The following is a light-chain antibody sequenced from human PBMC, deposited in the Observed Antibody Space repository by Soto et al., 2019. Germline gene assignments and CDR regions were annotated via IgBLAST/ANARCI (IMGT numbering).Light chain of an antibody. V-gene: IGLV8-61*01. Sequence: QTVVTQEPSFSVSPGGTVTLTCGLSSGSVSTHYYPSWYQQTPGQAPRTLIYNTNTRSSGVPDRFSGSILGNKAALTITGAQADDESDYYCVLYMGGGIRVFGGGTKVTVL. CDR1: SGSVSTHYY. J-gene: IGLJ3*02. CDR2: NTN. CDR3: VLYMGGGIRV.